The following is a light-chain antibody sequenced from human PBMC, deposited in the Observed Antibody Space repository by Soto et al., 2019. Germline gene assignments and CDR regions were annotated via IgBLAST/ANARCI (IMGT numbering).Light chain of an antibody. CDR2: GAS. CDR3: QQYFEWPPMT. CDR1: ETVATN. V-gene: IGKV3-15*01. J-gene: IGKJ1*01. Sequence: EVLMTQSPATLSVSPGEKATLSCWASETVATNLAWYQQKPGQAPRLLISGASTRAAGISDRFRGSGSGTEFTLTISSRRYEDSGIYYCQQYFEWPPMTFGQGTKVEI.